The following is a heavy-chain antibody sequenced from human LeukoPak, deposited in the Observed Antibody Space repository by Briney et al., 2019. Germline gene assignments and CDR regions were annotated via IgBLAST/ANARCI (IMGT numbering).Heavy chain of an antibody. J-gene: IGHJ4*02. V-gene: IGHV3-30*04. Sequence: GRSLRLSCVASEFTFSSYAMHWVRQAPGKGLEWVSVISYDGRTTYLSDSVKGRFSTSRDNSKNTVNLQMNNLRDEDTAVYYCARDPSRLLNGGRLDYWGQGTLVTVSS. CDR2: ISYDGRTT. CDR3: ARDPSRLLNGGRLDY. D-gene: IGHD7-27*01. CDR1: EFTFSSYA.